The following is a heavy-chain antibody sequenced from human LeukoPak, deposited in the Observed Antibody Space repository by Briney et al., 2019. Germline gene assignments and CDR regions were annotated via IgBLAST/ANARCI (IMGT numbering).Heavy chain of an antibody. CDR3: ARVLYSSGWYFDY. CDR1: GGTFSSYA. V-gene: IGHV1-69*05. Sequence: GASVKVSYKASGGTFSSYAISWVRQAPGQGLEWMGGIIPIFGTANYAQKFQGRVTITTDESTSTAYMELSSLRSEDTAVYYCARVLYSSGWYFDYWGQGTLVTVSS. J-gene: IGHJ4*02. CDR2: IIPIFGTA. D-gene: IGHD6-19*01.